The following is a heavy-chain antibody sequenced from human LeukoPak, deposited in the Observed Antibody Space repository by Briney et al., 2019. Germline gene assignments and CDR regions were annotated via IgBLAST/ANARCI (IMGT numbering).Heavy chain of an antibody. CDR3: ARGLLWFGELLSHDY. CDR2: ISAYNGNT. J-gene: IGHJ4*02. V-gene: IGHV1-18*01. CDR1: GYTFTSYG. Sequence: ASVKVSCKASGYTFTSYGISWVRQAPGQGLEWMGWISAYNGNTNYAQKLQGRVTMTTDTSTSTAYMELRSLRSDDTAVYYCARGLLWFGELLSHDYWGQGTLVTVSS. D-gene: IGHD3-10*01.